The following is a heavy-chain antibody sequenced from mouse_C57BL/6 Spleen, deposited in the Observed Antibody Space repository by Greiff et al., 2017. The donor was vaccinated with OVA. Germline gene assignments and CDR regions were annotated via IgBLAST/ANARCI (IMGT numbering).Heavy chain of an antibody. D-gene: IGHD5-1*01. CDR1: GYSITSGYY. CDR3: ARRSTPFDY. J-gene: IGHJ2*01. CDR2: ISYDGSN. Sequence: EVQLQESGPGLVKPSQSLSLTCSVTGYSITSGYYWNWIRQFPGNKLEWMGYISYDGSNNYNPSLKNRISITRDTSKNQFFLKLNSVTTEDTATYYCARRSTPFDYWGQGTTLTVSS. V-gene: IGHV3-6*01.